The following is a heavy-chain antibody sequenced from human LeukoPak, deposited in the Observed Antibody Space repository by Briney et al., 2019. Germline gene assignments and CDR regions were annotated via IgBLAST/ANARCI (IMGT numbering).Heavy chain of an antibody. Sequence: SETLSLTCTVSGGSISSYYWSWIRQPPGKGLEWIGYIYYSGSTNYKPSLKSRVTISVDTSKNQFSLKLSPVTAADTAVYYCAKHPPRYSSSPDAFDIWGQGTMVTVSS. CDR3: AKHPPRYSSSPDAFDI. J-gene: IGHJ3*02. D-gene: IGHD6-13*01. CDR2: IYYSGST. V-gene: IGHV4-59*08. CDR1: GGSISSYY.